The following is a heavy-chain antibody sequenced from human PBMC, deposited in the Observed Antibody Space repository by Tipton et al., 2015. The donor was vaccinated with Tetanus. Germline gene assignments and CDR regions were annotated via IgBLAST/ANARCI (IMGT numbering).Heavy chain of an antibody. D-gene: IGHD4-23*01. CDR2: IYYSGST. V-gene: IGHV4-59*01. CDR1: GGSISSYY. Sequence: LRLSCTVSGGSISSYYWSWIRQPPGKGLEWIGYIYYSGSTNYNPSLKSRVTISVDTSKNQFSLKLSSVTAADTAVYYCARDSLTTVVTPSADYYYYGMDVWGQGTTVTVSS. CDR3: ARDSLTTVVTPSADYYYYGMDV. J-gene: IGHJ6*02.